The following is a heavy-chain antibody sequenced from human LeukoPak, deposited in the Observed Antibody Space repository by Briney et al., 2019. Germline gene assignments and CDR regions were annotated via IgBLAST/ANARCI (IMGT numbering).Heavy chain of an antibody. D-gene: IGHD3-10*01. Sequence: GGSLRLSCAASGFTFSSYSMNWVRQAPGKGLEWVSSISSSSSYIYYADSVKGRFTISRDNAKNSLYLQMNSLRAEDTAVYYCARVRLVRGGTYYYYYMDVWGKGTTVTVSS. J-gene: IGHJ6*03. CDR3: ARVRLVRGGTYYYYYMDV. CDR2: ISSSSSYI. V-gene: IGHV3-21*01. CDR1: GFTFSSYS.